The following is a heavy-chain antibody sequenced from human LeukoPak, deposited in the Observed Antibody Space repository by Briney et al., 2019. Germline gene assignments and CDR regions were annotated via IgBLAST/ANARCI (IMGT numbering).Heavy chain of an antibody. V-gene: IGHV4-59*08. Sequence: SETLSLTCTVSGGSISSYYWSWIRQPPGNGLEWIGYIYYSGSTNYNPSLKSRVTISVDTSKNQFSLKLSSVTAADTAVYYCARQSMVRGVMNFYYYAMDVWGQGTTVTVSS. J-gene: IGHJ6*02. CDR1: GGSISSYY. CDR2: IYYSGST. D-gene: IGHD3-10*01. CDR3: ARQSMVRGVMNFYYYAMDV.